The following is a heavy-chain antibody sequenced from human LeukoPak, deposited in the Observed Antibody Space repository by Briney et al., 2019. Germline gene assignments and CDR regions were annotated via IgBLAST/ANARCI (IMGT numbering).Heavy chain of an antibody. D-gene: IGHD6-6*01. Sequence: ASVKLSCKASGYTFTDYYMNWVRQAPGQGLEWMGWIHPNSGGTNYAQKFQGRVTMTRDTSISTAYMELSRLTSDDTGVYYCGRKSAARKTREFDYWGQGTLVTVSS. CDR3: GRKSAARKTREFDY. V-gene: IGHV1-2*02. J-gene: IGHJ4*02. CDR2: IHPNSGGT. CDR1: GYTFTDYY.